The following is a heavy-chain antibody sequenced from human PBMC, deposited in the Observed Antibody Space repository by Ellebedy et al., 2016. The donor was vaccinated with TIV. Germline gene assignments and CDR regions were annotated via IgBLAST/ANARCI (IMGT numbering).Heavy chain of an antibody. CDR1: GFTFDDYA. D-gene: IGHD6-19*01. V-gene: IGHV3-9*01. J-gene: IGHJ5*02. CDR2: ISWNSGSI. Sequence: GGSLRLSXAASGFTFDDYAMHWVRQAPGKGLEWVSGISWNSGSIGYADSVKGRFTISRDNAKNSLYLQMNSLRAEGTALYYCAKGPGASGWYNWFNPWGQGTLVTVSS. CDR3: AKGPGASGWYNWFNP.